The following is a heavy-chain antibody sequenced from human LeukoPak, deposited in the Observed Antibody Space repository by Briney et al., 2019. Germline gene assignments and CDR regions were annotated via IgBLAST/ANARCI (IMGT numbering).Heavy chain of an antibody. D-gene: IGHD3-22*01. CDR1: GGSFSGYY. Sequence: SETLSLTCAVYGGSFSGYYWSWIRQPPGKGLEWIGEINHSGSTNYNPSLKSRVTISVDTSKNQFSLKLSSVTAADTAVYYCARTAPTYYYDSSGNFDYWGQGTLVTVSS. CDR2: INHSGST. V-gene: IGHV4-34*01. CDR3: ARTAPTYYYDSSGNFDY. J-gene: IGHJ4*02.